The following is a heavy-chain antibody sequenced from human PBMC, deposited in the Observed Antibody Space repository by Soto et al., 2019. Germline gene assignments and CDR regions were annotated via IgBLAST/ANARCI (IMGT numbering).Heavy chain of an antibody. CDR2: IYYSGST. J-gene: IGHJ6*02. Sequence: SETLSLTCTVSGGSISSGDYYWSWIRQPPGKGLEWIGYIYYSGSTYYNPSLKSRVTISVDTSRNQFSLKLSSVTAADTAVYYCARASAPYYYYGMDVWGQGTTVTVS. CDR1: GGSISSGDYY. V-gene: IGHV4-30-4*01. CDR3: ARASAPYYYYGMDV.